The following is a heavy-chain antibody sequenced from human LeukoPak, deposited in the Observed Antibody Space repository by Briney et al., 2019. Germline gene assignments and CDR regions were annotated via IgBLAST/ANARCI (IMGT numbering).Heavy chain of an antibody. CDR2: IHYSGST. J-gene: IGHJ6*02. CDR1: GGSISSGDYY. D-gene: IGHD1-7*01. V-gene: IGHV4-30-4*01. CDR3: ARGNWNYEAYYYYGMDV. Sequence: PSQTLSLTCTASGGSISSGDYYWSWIRQPPGKGLEWIGYIHYSGSTYYNPSLKSRVTISVDTSNNQFSLKLSSVTAADTAVYYCARGNWNYEAYYYYGMDVWGQGTTVTVSS.